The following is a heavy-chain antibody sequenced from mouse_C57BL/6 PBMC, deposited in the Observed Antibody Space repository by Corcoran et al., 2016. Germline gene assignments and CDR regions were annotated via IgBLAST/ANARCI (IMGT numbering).Heavy chain of an antibody. J-gene: IGHJ2*01. CDR1: GYTFTTYG. V-gene: IGHV9-3*01. D-gene: IGHD1-1*01. CDR3: ARRGTVVATEYYFDY. CDR2: INTYSGVP. Sequence: QIQLVQSGPELKKPGETVKISCKASGYTFTTYGMSWVKQAPGKGLKWMGWINTYSGVPTYADDFKGRFAFSLETSASTAYLQINNLKNEDTATYFCARRGTVVATEYYFDYLGQGTTLTVSS.